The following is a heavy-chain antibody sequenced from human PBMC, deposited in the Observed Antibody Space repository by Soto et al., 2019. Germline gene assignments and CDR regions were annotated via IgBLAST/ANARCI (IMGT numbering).Heavy chain of an antibody. V-gene: IGHV2-70*01. CDR2: IDWDDDK. Sequence: GSGPTLVNPTQTLTLTCIFSGFSLRTSGVGVGWIRQPPGKALEWLALIDWDDDKYYSTPLKTRLTISKDTSKNQVVLTMTNMDPVDTATYYCARIRKYDILTGYFDYWGQGTLVTVSS. CDR3: ARIRKYDILTGYFDY. J-gene: IGHJ4*02. CDR1: GFSLRTSGVG. D-gene: IGHD3-9*01.